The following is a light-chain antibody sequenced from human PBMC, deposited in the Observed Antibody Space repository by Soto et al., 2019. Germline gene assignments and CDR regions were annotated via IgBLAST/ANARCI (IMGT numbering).Light chain of an antibody. J-gene: IGLJ3*02. CDR2: EVS. CDR1: SSDVGGYNY. Sequence: QSVLTQPASGSGSPGQSITISCTGTSSDVGGYNYVSWYQHLPVKAPKLVIYEVSNRPSGISNRFSGSKSDNTASLTISGLQAEDDADYYCSSYRTNSTWVFGGGTKVTVL. V-gene: IGLV2-14*01. CDR3: SSYRTNSTWV.